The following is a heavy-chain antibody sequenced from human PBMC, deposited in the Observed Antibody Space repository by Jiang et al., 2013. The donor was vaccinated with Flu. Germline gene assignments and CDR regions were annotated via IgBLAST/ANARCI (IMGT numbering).Heavy chain of an antibody. Sequence: GPGLVKPSETLSLTCTVSGGSIRNGFSYWGWIRQSPGKGLEWLGTVYYIGTTHYNPSLRSRVAISIDTSTNQFSLKLISVTAPDTAVYYCARSYCGGDCYSMFGYSYYGMDVWGQGTTVTVSS. D-gene: IGHD2-21*02. CDR1: GGSIRNGFSY. CDR3: ARSYCGGDCYSMFGYSYYGMDV. CDR2: VYYIGTT. V-gene: IGHV4-39*07. J-gene: IGHJ6*02.